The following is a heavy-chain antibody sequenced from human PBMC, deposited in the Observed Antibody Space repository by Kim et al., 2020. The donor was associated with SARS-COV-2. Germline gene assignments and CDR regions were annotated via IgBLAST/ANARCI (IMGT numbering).Heavy chain of an antibody. CDR2: ISGSGGST. Sequence: GGSLRLSCAASGFTFSSYAMSWVRQAPGKGLEWVSAISGSGGSTYYADSVKGRFTISRDNSKNTLYLQMNSLRAEDTAVYYCAKDLVTAITIFGVVIIGRMDVWGKGTPVTVSS. CDR1: GFTFSSYA. V-gene: IGHV3-23*01. CDR3: AKDLVTAITIFGVVIIGRMDV. J-gene: IGHJ6*03. D-gene: IGHD3-3*01.